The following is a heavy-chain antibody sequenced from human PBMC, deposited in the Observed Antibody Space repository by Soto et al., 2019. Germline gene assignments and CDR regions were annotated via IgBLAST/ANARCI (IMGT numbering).Heavy chain of an antibody. Sequence: EVQVLESGGGLVQPGGSLRLSCEGSGFTVSSHAMTWIRQTPGKGPAWVSTITADGGTYYADSVKGRFAMSRDTSESTLYLQINSLGAEDTAAYYCAPHVSCSGGSCQYDAFAIRGQGTMVTVSS. J-gene: IGHJ3*02. CDR1: GFTVSSHA. CDR3: APHVSCSGGSCQYDAFAI. CDR2: ITADGGT. V-gene: IGHV3-23*01. D-gene: IGHD2-15*01.